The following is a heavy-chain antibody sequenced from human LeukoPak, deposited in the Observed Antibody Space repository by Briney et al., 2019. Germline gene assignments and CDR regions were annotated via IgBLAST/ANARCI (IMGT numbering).Heavy chain of an antibody. V-gene: IGHV3-21*01. Sequence: GGSLRLSCAASGFTISNYETNCVGHAPGKRLEWVSSISSSSDYLYYAGSVKGQFTISRDNAKNLLYLQMYSRRAQDLALYYETRERINYQLLLKRGVYYFDYGGQGTLVTVSS. J-gene: IGHJ4*02. CDR1: GFTISNYE. D-gene: IGHD2-2*01. CDR2: ISSSSDYL. CDR3: TRERINYQLLLKRGVYYFDY.